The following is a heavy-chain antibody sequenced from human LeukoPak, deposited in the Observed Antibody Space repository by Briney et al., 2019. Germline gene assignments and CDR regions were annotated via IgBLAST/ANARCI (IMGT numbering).Heavy chain of an antibody. D-gene: IGHD5-12*01. J-gene: IGHJ4*02. CDR3: AREGHCGYDWRRFDY. CDR2: INPNSGGT. CDR1: GYTFTGYY. V-gene: IGHV1-2*06. Sequence: ASVKVSCKASGYTFTGYYMHLVRQAPGQGLEWMGRINPNSGGTNYAQKFQGRVTMTRDTSISTAYMELSRLRSDDTAVYYCAREGHCGYDWRRFDYWGQGTLVIVSS.